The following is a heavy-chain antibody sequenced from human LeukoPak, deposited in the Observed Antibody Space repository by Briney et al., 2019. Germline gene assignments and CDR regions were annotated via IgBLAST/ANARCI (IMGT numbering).Heavy chain of an antibody. CDR3: ARHNPYFDY. J-gene: IGHJ4*02. Sequence: SETLCLTCTVSGGSISSGTYYWGWVRQPPGKGLEWIGNIHYRGNTYSGSTYYNPSLKSRVTISVDTSKNQFSLKLNSVTAADTALYYCARHNPYFDYWGQGTLVTVSS. V-gene: IGHV4-39*01. CDR2: IHYRGNTYSGST. D-gene: IGHD1-14*01. CDR1: GGSISSGTYY.